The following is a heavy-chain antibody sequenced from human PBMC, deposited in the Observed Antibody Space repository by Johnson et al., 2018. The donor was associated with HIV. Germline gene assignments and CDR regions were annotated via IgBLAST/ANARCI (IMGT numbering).Heavy chain of an antibody. CDR3: ARDLLLPEGLRVAFDI. CDR2: ISSSGSTI. Sequence: QVQLVESGGGLVQPGGSLRLSCAASGFTFSDYYMSWIRQAPGKGLEWVSYISSSGSTIYYADSVTGRFTISRDNAKNSLYLQMNSLRAEDTAVYYCARDLLLPEGLRVAFDIWGQGTMVTVSS. J-gene: IGHJ3*02. CDR1: GFTFSDYY. D-gene: IGHD2-15*01. V-gene: IGHV3-11*04.